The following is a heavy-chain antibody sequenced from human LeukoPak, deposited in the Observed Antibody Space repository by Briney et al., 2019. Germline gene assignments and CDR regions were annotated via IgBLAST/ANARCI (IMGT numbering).Heavy chain of an antibody. J-gene: IGHJ3*02. V-gene: IGHV4-59*01. CDR2: IYYSGST. D-gene: IGHD3-22*01. CDR3: ARHYYDSSGYWPDAFDI. CDR1: GGSFSGYY. Sequence: SETLSLTCAVYGGSFSGYYWSWIRQPPRKGLEWIGNIYYSGSTNYNPSLKSRVTISVDTSKNQFSLKLSSVTAADTAVYYCARHYYDSSGYWPDAFDIWGQGTMVTVSS.